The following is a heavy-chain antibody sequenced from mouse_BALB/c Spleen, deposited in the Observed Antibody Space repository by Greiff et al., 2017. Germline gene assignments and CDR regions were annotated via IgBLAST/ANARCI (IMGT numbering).Heavy chain of an antibody. CDR1: GYTFTSYY. Sequence: QVQLQQSGAELVKPGASVKLSCKASGYTFTSYYMYWVKQRPGQGLEWIGEINPSNGGTNFNEKFKSKATLTVDKSSSTAYMQLSSLTSEDSAVYYCTRDDGYYAFAYWGQGTLVTVSA. CDR2: INPSNGGT. D-gene: IGHD2-3*01. V-gene: IGHV1S81*02. CDR3: TRDDGYYAFAY. J-gene: IGHJ3*01.